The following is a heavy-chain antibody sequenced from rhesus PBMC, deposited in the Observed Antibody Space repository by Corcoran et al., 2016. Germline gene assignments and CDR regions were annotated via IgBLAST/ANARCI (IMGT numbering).Heavy chain of an antibody. D-gene: IGHD6-13*01. CDR1: GYSISSGYD. CDR3: ARRIAAPPSYYFDY. J-gene: IGHJ4*01. V-gene: IGHV4-127*01. CDR2: MDGSNGST. Sequence: QVQLQESGPGVVKPSETLSLTCGVSGYSISSGYDWSWIRQPPGKGLEWIGYMDGSNGSTKYNPSLKNRVTISKDTSKNQFSLKLSSVTAADTAVYYCARRIAAPPSYYFDYWGQGVLVTVSS.